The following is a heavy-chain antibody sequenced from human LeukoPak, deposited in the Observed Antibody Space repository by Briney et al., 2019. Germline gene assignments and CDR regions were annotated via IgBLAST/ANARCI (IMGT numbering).Heavy chain of an antibody. J-gene: IGHJ4*02. CDR2: INPNSGGT. Sequence: ASVKVSCKASGYTFTGYYMHWVRQAPGQGLEWMGWINPNSGGTNYAQKFQGRVTMTRDTSISTAYMELSRLRSDDTAVYYCARWYYYDSSGGRVYFDYWGQGTLVTVSS. CDR3: ARWYYYDSSGGRVYFDY. CDR1: GYTFTGYY. D-gene: IGHD3-22*01. V-gene: IGHV1-2*02.